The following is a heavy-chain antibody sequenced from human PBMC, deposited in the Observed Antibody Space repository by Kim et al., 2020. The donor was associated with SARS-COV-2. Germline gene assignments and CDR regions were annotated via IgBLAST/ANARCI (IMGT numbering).Heavy chain of an antibody. V-gene: IGHV4-39*07. CDR2: IYYSGST. CDR1: GGSISSSSYY. J-gene: IGHJ6*02. Sequence: SETLSLTCTVSGGSISSSSYYWGWIRQPPGKGLEWIGSIYYSGSTYYNPSLKSRVTISVDTSKNQFSLKLSSVTAADTAVYYCARDPEGPYSNLLSYYYYYCMDVWGQGTTVTVSS. D-gene: IGHD4-4*01. CDR3: ARDPEGPYSNLLSYYYYYCMDV.